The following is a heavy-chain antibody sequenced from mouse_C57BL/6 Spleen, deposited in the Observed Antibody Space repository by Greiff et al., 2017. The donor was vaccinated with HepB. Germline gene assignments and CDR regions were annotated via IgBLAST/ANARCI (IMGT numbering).Heavy chain of an antibody. V-gene: IGHV1-15*01. J-gene: IGHJ2*01. Sequence: QVQLKESGAELVRPGASVTLSCKASGYTFTDYEMHWVKQTPVHGLEWIGAIDPETGGTAYNQKFKGKAILTADKSSSTAYMELRSLTSEDSAVYYCTRLRGFDDYWGQGTTLTVSS. CDR1: GYTFTDYE. CDR3: TRLRGFDDY. CDR2: IDPETGGT.